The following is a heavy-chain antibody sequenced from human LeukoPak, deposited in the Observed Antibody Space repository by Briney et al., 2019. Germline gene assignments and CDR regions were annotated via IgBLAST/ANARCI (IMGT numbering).Heavy chain of an antibody. D-gene: IGHD3-9*01. CDR3: ARLSKGRYFDYIFDY. V-gene: IGHV4-39*01. J-gene: IGHJ4*02. CDR2: IYYTGST. Sequence: PSETLSLTCTFSGGSVSSTEFYWGWIRQPPGKGLQWIGNIYYTGSTYYNPSLNSRVTMSVDTSQNRFSLKMTSVTAADTAVYYCARLSKGRYFDYIFDYWGKGTLVTVSS. CDR1: GGSVSSTEFY.